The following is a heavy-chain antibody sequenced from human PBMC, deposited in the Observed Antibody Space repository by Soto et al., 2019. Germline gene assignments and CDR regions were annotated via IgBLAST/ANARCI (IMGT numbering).Heavy chain of an antibody. J-gene: IGHJ6*02. CDR3: ARDRYYDILTGYYSPPGMDV. Sequence: ASVKVSCKASGYTFTSYGISWVRQAPGQGXEWMGWISAYNGNTNYAQKLQGRVTMTTDTSTSTAYMELRSLRSDDTAVYYCARDRYYDILTGYYSPPGMDVWGQGTTVTVSS. D-gene: IGHD3-9*01. V-gene: IGHV1-18*04. CDR2: ISAYNGNT. CDR1: GYTFTSYG.